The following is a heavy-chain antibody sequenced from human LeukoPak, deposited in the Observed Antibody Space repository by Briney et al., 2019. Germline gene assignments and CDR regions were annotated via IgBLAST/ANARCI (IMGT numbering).Heavy chain of an antibody. D-gene: IGHD3-10*01. V-gene: IGHV4-39*07. Sequence: SETLSLTCTVSGGSISSSSYYWGWIRQPPGKGLEWIGSIYYSGSTYYNPSLKSRVTISVDTSKNQFSLKLSSVTAADTAVYYCARDRITMVRGLYYMDVWGKGTAVTVSS. J-gene: IGHJ6*03. CDR1: GGSISSSSYY. CDR3: ARDRITMVRGLYYMDV. CDR2: IYYSGST.